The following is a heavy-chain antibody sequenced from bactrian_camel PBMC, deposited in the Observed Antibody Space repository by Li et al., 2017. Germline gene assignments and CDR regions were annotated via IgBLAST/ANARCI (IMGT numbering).Heavy chain of an antibody. J-gene: IGHJ4*01. CDR1: GFTFSSYA. CDR3: APSFRGSGSPD. Sequence: HVQLAESGGGLVQPGGSLRLSCAASGFTFSSYAMSWVRQAPGKGLEWVSSIYSDGSHTYYADSVKGRFTISRDNSKNTLYLQMNSLKPEDTALYYCAPSFRGSGSPDWGQGTQVTVS. D-gene: IGHD2*01. V-gene: IGHV3S7*01. CDR2: IYSDGSHT.